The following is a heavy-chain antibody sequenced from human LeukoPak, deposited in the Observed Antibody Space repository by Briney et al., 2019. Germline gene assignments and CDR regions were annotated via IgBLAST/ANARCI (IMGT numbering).Heavy chain of an antibody. Sequence: SETLSLTCAVYGGSFSGYYWSWIRQTPGKGLEWIGEINHSGSTNYNPSLKSRVTISVDTSKNQFSLKLSSVTAADTAVYYCASGRDCSSTSCYTGGIYYWGQGTLVTVSS. J-gene: IGHJ4*02. CDR1: GGSFSGYY. V-gene: IGHV4-34*01. D-gene: IGHD2-2*02. CDR2: INHSGST. CDR3: ASGRDCSSTSCYTGGIYY.